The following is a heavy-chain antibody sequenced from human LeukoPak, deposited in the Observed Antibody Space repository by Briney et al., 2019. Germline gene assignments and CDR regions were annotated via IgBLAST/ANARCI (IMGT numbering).Heavy chain of an antibody. J-gene: IGHJ4*02. CDR1: GYTFTSYG. Sequence: GASVKVSCKASGYTFTSYGISWVRQAPGQGLEWMGWISAYNGNTNYAQKLQGRVTMTTDTSTSTAYMELRSLRSDDTAVYYCARDLLLWFGEGRLSDYWGQGTLVTVSS. V-gene: IGHV1-18*01. D-gene: IGHD3-10*01. CDR2: ISAYNGNT. CDR3: ARDLLLWFGEGRLSDY.